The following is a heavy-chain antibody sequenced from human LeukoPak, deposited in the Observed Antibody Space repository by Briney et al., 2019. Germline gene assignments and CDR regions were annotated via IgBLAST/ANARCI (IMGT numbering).Heavy chain of an antibody. D-gene: IGHD3-22*01. Sequence: SQTLSLTCTVSGASFNSDDQYWNWLRQSPGKGLDWIGSIHPSGMLYNNPSLESRVTMSRATSKNQFSLNLNSVTAADTAVYFCSRGLDSRKLGYWGQGILVTVSS. CDR1: GASFNSDDQY. V-gene: IGHV4-31*03. CDR3: SRGLDSRKLGY. CDR2: IHPSGML. J-gene: IGHJ4*02.